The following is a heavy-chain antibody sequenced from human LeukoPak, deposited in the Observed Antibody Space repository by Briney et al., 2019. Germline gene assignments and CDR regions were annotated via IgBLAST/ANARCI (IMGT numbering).Heavy chain of an antibody. CDR3: VSGFLQWLY. CDR2: INPDGSNM. CDR1: GFSFSSYW. D-gene: IGHD3-3*01. V-gene: IGHV3-7*01. J-gene: IGHJ4*02. Sequence: GGSLRLSCAASGFSFSSYWMTWVRQAPGKGLEWVAHINPDGSNMLYVDSVKGRFTISRDNAKNSLYLQMKNLRAEDTAVYFCVSGFLQWLYWGQGTLVTVSS.